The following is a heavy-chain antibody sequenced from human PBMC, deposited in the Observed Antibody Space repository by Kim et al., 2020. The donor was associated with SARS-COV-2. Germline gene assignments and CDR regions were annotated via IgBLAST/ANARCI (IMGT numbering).Heavy chain of an antibody. Sequence: SETLSLTCTVSGGSISSSSYYWGWIRQPPGKGLEWIGSIYYSGSTYYNPSLKSRVTISVDTSKNQFSLKLSSVTAADTAVYYCARQNTMFLYYFDYWGQGTLVTVSS. CDR3: ARQNTMFLYYFDY. CDR1: GGSISSSSYY. CDR2: IYYSGST. D-gene: IGHD3-10*02. J-gene: IGHJ4*02. V-gene: IGHV4-39*01.